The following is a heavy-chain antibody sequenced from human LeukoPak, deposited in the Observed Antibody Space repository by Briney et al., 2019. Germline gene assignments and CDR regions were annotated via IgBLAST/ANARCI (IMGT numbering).Heavy chain of an antibody. Sequence: SGPTLVKATQTLTLTCTFYGFSLNTRGVGGGWIRQPPAKALEWPALIYWDDNRRYSPSLLSRLTTTKDASRSQVVLTMTNMDPVETATYYCARNHYEYDSGDVSTVFKSWGQGTLVTVSS. V-gene: IGHV2-5*02. D-gene: IGHD3-22*01. CDR2: IYWDDNR. CDR1: GFSLNTRGVG. J-gene: IGHJ5*02. CDR3: ARNHYEYDSGDVSTVFKS.